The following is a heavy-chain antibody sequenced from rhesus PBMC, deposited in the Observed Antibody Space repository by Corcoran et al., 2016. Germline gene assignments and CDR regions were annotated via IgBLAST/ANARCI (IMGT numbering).Heavy chain of an antibody. Sequence: QVTLKESGPALVKPTQTLTLTCTFSGFSLTTSGMGVGWIRQHPGKALEWLALIYWDDDKRYSTSLKSRLTISKDTSKNQVVLTMTNMDPVDTATYYCARGGCSGIYCFYYFDYWGQGVLVTVSS. D-gene: IGHD2-27*01. V-gene: IGHV2-174*01. CDR2: IYWDDDK. J-gene: IGHJ4*01. CDR3: ARGGCSGIYCFYYFDY. CDR1: GFSLTTSGMG.